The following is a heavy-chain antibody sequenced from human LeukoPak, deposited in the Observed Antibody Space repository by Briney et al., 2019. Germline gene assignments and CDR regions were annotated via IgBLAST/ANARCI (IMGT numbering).Heavy chain of an antibody. CDR1: GFTFSSST. V-gene: IGHV1-58*02. Sequence: SVKVSCKASGFTFSSSTIQWVRQARGQRLEWMGWIVVGSGNTNYAQNFQERVTITTDMSTSTAYMEVSSLRSEDTAVYYCAADLPGGAMFDPWGQGTLVTVSS. CDR2: IVVGSGNT. J-gene: IGHJ5*02. D-gene: IGHD3-16*01. CDR3: AADLPGGAMFDP.